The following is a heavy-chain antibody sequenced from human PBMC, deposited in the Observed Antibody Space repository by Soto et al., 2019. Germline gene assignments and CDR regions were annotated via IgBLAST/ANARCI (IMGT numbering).Heavy chain of an antibody. CDR1: GFTFSSYS. CDR2: ISSSSSYI. V-gene: IGHV3-21*01. D-gene: IGHD3-3*01. Sequence: GGSLRLSCAASGFTFSSYSMNWVRQAPGKGLEWVSSISSSSSYIYYADSVKGRLTISRDDAENSLYLQMNSLRAEDTAVYYCARDRRLFGVVSALDYWGQGTLVTVSS. CDR3: ARDRRLFGVVSALDY. J-gene: IGHJ4*02.